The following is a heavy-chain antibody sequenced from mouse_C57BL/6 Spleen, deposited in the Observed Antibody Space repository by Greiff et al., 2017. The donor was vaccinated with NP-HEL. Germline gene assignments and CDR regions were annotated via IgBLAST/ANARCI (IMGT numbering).Heavy chain of an antibody. V-gene: IGHV14-4*01. CDR3: TTGPHFDY. CDR1: GFNIKDDY. J-gene: IGHJ2*01. Sequence: VQLQQSGAELVRPGASVKLSCTASGFNIKDDYMHWVKQRPEQGLEWIGWIDPENGDTEYASKFQGKATITADTSSNTAYLQLSSLTSEETAVYYCTTGPHFDYWGQGTTLTVSS. CDR2: IDPENGDT.